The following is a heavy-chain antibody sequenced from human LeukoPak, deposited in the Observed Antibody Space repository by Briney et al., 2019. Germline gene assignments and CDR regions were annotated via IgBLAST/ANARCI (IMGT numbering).Heavy chain of an antibody. Sequence: SETLSLTCTVSGGPISSYYWSWIRQPPGKGLEWIGYIYYSGSTNYNPSLKSRVTISVDTSKNQFSLKLSSVTAADTAVYYCARGLGGLLWFGELLSPDDAFDIWGQGTMVTVSS. CDR1: GGPISSYY. CDR2: IYYSGST. CDR3: ARGLGGLLWFGELLSPDDAFDI. J-gene: IGHJ3*02. V-gene: IGHV4-59*08. D-gene: IGHD3-10*01.